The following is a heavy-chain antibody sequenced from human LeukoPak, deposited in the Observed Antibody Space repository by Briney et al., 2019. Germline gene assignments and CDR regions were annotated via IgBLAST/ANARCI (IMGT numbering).Heavy chain of an antibody. CDR1: GGSISSGDYY. CDR2: IYYSGST. D-gene: IGHD4-17*01. V-gene: IGHV4-30-4*08. CDR3: ATDQDYGDYG. Sequence: SETLSLTCTVSGGSISSGDYYWSWIRQPPGKGLEWIGYIYYSGSTYYNPSLKSRVTISVDTSKNQFSLKLNSVTAADTAVYYCATDQDYGDYGWGQGTLVTVSS. J-gene: IGHJ4*02.